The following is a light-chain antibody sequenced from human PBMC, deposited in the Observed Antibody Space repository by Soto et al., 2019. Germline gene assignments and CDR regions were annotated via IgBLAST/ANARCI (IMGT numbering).Light chain of an antibody. CDR2: DAS. J-gene: IGKJ5*01. V-gene: IGKV3D-20*02. CDR1: QTVRNKY. CDR3: QHHMNWTLT. Sequence: VLTQFPGTLSLSAGERATLSCRASQTVRNKYLAWYQQKPGQAPRLMIYDASSRATGIPDRFSGGGSGTDFTLTISSLQNEDFAVYYCQHHMNWTLTFGQGTRLEIK.